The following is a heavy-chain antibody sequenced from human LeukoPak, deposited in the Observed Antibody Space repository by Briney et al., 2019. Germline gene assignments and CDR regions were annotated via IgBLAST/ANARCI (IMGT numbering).Heavy chain of an antibody. V-gene: IGHV1-69*13. CDR3: ASSTTVTTIYYYGMDV. D-gene: IGHD4-17*01. CDR1: GGTFSSYA. CDR2: IIPIFGTA. J-gene: IGHJ6*02. Sequence: SVTVSCTASGGTFSSYAISWVRQAPGQGLEWMGGIIPIFGTANYAQKFQGRVTITADESTSTAYMELSSLRSEDTAVYYCASSTTVTTIYYYGMDVWGQGTTVTVSS.